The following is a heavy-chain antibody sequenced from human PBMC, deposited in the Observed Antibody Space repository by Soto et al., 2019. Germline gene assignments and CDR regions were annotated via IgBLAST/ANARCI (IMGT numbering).Heavy chain of an antibody. CDR2: IYYSGST. V-gene: IGHV4-39*01. D-gene: IGHD6-19*01. Sequence: SETLSLTCTVSGGSISSSSYYWGWIRQPPGKGLEWIGSIYYSGSTYYNPSLKSRVTISVDTSKNQFSLKLSSVTAADTAVYYGARVIVGAAAYGMDVWGKGTTVTVSS. CDR3: ARVIVGAAAYGMDV. CDR1: GGSISSSSYY. J-gene: IGHJ6*04.